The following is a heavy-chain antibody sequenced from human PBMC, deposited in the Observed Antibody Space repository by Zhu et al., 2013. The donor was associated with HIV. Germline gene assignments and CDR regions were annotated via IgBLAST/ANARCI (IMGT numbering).Heavy chain of an antibody. CDR1: GGTFSSYA. D-gene: IGHD2-2*01. CDR3: ARDQGSRCSSTSCRSYYYYYGMDV. V-gene: IGHV1-69*01. J-gene: IGHJ6*02. CDR2: IIPIFGTA. Sequence: QVQLVQSGAEVKKPGSSVKVSCKASGGTFSSYAISWVRQAPGQGLEWMGGIIPIFGTANYAQKFQGRVTITADESTSTAYMELSSLRSEDTAVYYCARDQGSRCSSTSCRSYYYYYGMDVWGQGTTVTVSS.